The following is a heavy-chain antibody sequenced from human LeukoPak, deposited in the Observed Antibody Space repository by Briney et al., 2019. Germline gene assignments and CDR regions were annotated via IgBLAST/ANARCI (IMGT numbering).Heavy chain of an antibody. CDR2: VIDYGGFT. J-gene: IGHJ3*02. V-gene: IGHV3-23*01. D-gene: IGHD6-6*01. CDR3: ARGKSSRHALDI. Sequence: GGSLRLSCAASGFTFSSYAITWVRQAPAKGLGWESTVIDYGGFTSYANSVKGGFIIPRDNFKGGLYLQFNSLSVEDTAVYYCARGKSSRHALDIWGQGTMVTVSS. CDR1: GFTFSSYA.